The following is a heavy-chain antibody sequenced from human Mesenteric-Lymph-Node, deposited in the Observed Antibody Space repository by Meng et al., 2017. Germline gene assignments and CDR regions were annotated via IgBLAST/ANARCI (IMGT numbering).Heavy chain of an antibody. CDR1: GYTFTGYY. Sequence: ASVTVSCKASGYTFTGYYMHWVRQAPGQGREWMGRINPNSGGTNYAQKFQGRVTMTRDTSISTAYMELSRLRSDDTAVYYCARAEQQRVLAHYYYYGMDVWGQGTTVTVSS. V-gene: IGHV1-2*06. CDR2: INPNSGGT. D-gene: IGHD6-13*01. CDR3: ARAEQQRVLAHYYYYGMDV. J-gene: IGHJ6*02.